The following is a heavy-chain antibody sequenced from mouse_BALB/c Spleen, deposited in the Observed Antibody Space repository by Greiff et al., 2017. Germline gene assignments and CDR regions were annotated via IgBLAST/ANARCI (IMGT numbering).Heavy chain of an antibody. V-gene: IGHV5-9-4*01. CDR3: ARDYYGSSWFAY. CDR1: GFTFSSYA. Sequence: EVKLEESGGGLVKPGGSLKLSCAASGFTFSSYAMSWVRQSPEKRLEWVAEISSGGSYTYYPDTVTGRFTISRDNAKNTLYLEMSSLRSEDTAMYYCARDYYGSSWFAYWGQGTLVTVSA. CDR2: ISSGGSYT. J-gene: IGHJ3*01. D-gene: IGHD1-1*01.